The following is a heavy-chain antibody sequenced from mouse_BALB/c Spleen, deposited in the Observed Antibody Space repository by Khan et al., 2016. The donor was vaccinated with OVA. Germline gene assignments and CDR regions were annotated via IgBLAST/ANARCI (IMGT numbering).Heavy chain of an antibody. Sequence: LKESGAELAKPGASVKMFFKASGYTFINHWIPRVKQRPGQGLEWNGYINPSIGDTENNQNFKDKATLTADKSSRKSYIQLSNLTSEDSAVYYCARRGFWWDFAYWGQGTTLTVSA. CDR3: ARRGFWWDFAY. CDR1: GYTFINHW. V-gene: IGHV1-7*01. D-gene: IGHD1-1*02. J-gene: IGHJ2*01. CDR2: INPSIGDT.